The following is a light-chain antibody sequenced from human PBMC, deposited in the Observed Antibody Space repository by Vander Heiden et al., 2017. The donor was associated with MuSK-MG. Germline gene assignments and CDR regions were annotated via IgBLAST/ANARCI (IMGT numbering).Light chain of an antibody. Sequence: DIQLTQSPSFLSASVGDRVTITCRAGQDISSSLAWYQQTPGKPPTLLIYAASALQSGVPSRFSGRGSGTEFTLTINGLQPEDFATYYCQQVHSSPRTFGQGTKVEVK. J-gene: IGKJ1*01. V-gene: IGKV1-9*01. CDR3: QQVHSSPRT. CDR2: AAS. CDR1: QDISSS.